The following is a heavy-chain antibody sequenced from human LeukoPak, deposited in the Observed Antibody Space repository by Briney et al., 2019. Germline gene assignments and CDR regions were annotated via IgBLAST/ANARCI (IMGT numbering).Heavy chain of an antibody. Sequence: GGSLRLSCAASGFTFSSYGMSWVRQAPGKGLEWVSAISSRGGSTYYADSVKGRFTISRDNSKNTLYLQMNSLTAEDTAVYYCAKVLSVYFHLLIDYWGQGTLVTVSS. J-gene: IGHJ4*02. CDR3: AKVLSVYFHLLIDY. CDR2: ISSRGGST. CDR1: GFTFSSYG. D-gene: IGHD3-9*01. V-gene: IGHV3-23*01.